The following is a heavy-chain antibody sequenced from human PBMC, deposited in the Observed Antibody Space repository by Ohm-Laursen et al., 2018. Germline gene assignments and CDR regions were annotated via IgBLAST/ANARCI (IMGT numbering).Heavy chain of an antibody. CDR2: ISATGNTR. J-gene: IGHJ4*02. CDR1: GFSVSGNY. V-gene: IGHV3-11*04. CDR3: ASAYSYSTPHYLDY. D-gene: IGHD5-18*01. Sequence: SLRLSCSASGFSVSGNYMSWIRQAPGKGLEWISYISATGNTRYYEDSLKGRFAISRDNAKNSLYLQMNSLRAEDTAVYYCASAYSYSTPHYLDYWGQGTLVTVSS.